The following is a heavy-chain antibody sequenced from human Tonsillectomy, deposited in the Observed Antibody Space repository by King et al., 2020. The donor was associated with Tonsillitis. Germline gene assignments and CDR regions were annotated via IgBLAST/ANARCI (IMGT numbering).Heavy chain of an antibody. J-gene: IGHJ3*02. CDR1: GFTFRSSE. V-gene: IGHV3-48*03. CDR2: FSSSVSTI. CDR3: AREDGDADAFDI. D-gene: IGHD5-24*01. Sequence: VQLVESGGGLVQPGGSLRLSCAASGFTFRSSEMKWFRQAPGKVLEWVAFFSSSVSTIYYGDFVKGRFTISRDNAKNSLYLQMNTLRAEDTAIYYCAREDGDADAFDIWGQGTMVTVSS.